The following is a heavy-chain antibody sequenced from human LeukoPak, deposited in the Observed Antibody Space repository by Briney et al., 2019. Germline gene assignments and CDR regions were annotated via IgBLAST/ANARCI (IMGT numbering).Heavy chain of an antibody. J-gene: IGHJ6*04. CDR2: IIPIFGTA. CDR3: ARGDSGYDYGYYYYYYGMDV. CDR1: GGTFSSYA. Sequence: SVKVSCKASGGTFSSYAISWVRQAPGQGLEWMGGIIPIFGTANYAQTFQGRVTITADESTSTAYLELSRLRSEDTAVYYCARGDSGYDYGYYYYYYGMDVWGKGTTVTVSS. D-gene: IGHD5-12*01. V-gene: IGHV1-69*13.